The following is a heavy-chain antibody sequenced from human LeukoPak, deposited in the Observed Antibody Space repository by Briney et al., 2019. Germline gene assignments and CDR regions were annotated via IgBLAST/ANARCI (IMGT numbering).Heavy chain of an antibody. CDR3: ARAYCSSTSCLADAFDI. CDR2: IIPIFGTA. V-gene: IGHV1-69*06. CDR1: GGTFSSYA. J-gene: IGHJ3*02. Sequence: SVKVSCKASGGTFSSYAISWVRQAPGQGLEWMGGIIPIFGTANYAQKFQGRVTITADKSTSTAYMELSCLRSEDTAVYYCARAYCSSTSCLADAFDIWGQGTMVTVSS. D-gene: IGHD2-2*01.